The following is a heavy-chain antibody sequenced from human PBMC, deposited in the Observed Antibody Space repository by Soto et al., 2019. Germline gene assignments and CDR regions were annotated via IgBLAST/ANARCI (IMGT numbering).Heavy chain of an antibody. V-gene: IGHV3-74*01. Sequence: EVQMLQSGGGLVQPGGSLRLSCVASGFTFTNHRMHWVRQVPGKGRMWVSRINKEGSVTNYADSVKGRFTISRDNAKNMLYLQMNRLRVEDTAIYYCARDQFWNNPDYWGQGTLVTVSS. J-gene: IGHJ4*02. D-gene: IGHD1-1*01. CDR1: GFTFTNHR. CDR2: INKEGSVT. CDR3: ARDQFWNNPDY.